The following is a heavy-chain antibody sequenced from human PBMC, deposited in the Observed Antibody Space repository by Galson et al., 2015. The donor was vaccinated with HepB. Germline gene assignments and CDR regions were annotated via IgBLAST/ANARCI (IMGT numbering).Heavy chain of an antibody. D-gene: IGHD6-19*01. CDR2: ISSNGGST. Sequence: SLRLSCAASGFTFSSYAMHWVRQAPGKGLDYVSAISSNGGSTYYANSVKDRFTISRDNSKNTLYLQMGSLRAEDMAVYYCARDGGGSGWGNWGQGTLVTVSS. CDR3: ARDGGGSGWGN. V-gene: IGHV3-64*01. CDR1: GFTFSSYA. J-gene: IGHJ4*02.